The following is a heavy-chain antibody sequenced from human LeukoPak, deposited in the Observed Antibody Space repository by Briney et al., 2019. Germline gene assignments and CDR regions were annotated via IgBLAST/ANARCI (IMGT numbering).Heavy chain of an antibody. J-gene: IGHJ4*02. V-gene: IGHV3-66*01. D-gene: IGHD4-17*01. Sequence: GGSLRLSYAASGLTVNNNYWHWVRQAPGQGLEWVSIIYANGDTLYTASVRGRFTFSRDSSKNTLYLQMNSLRAEDTAVYYCTHGDYPLTYWGQGTLVTVSS. CDR3: THGDYPLTY. CDR2: IYANGDT. CDR1: GLTVNNNY.